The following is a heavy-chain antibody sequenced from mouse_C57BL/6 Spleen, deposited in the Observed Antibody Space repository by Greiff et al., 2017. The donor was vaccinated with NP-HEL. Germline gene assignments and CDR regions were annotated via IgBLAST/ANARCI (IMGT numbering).Heavy chain of an antibody. V-gene: IGHV5-17*01. D-gene: IGHD6-1*01. CDR1: GFTFSDYG. CDR3: ARPSKRVLRSDAMDY. Sequence: EVQRVESGGGLVKPGGSLKLSCAASGFTFSDYGMHWVRQAPEKGLEWVAYISSGSSTIYYADTVKGRFTISRDNAKNTLFLQITRLRSEDTAMYFCARPSKRVLRSDAMDYWGQGTLVTVSS. J-gene: IGHJ4*01. CDR2: ISSGSSTI.